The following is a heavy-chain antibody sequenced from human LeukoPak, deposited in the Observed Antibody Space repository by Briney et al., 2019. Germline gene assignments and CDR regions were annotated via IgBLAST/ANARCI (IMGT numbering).Heavy chain of an antibody. CDR2: ISYDGSNK. CDR3: ARGAYCYDSSGYYYVY. J-gene: IGHJ4*02. V-gene: IGHV3-30*04. Sequence: GGSLRLSCAASGFTFSSYAMHWVRQAPGKGLEWVAVISYDGSNKYYADSVKGRFTISRDNSKNTLYLQMNSLRAEDTAVYYCARGAYCYDSSGYYYVYWGQGTLVTVSS. D-gene: IGHD3-22*01. CDR1: GFTFSSYA.